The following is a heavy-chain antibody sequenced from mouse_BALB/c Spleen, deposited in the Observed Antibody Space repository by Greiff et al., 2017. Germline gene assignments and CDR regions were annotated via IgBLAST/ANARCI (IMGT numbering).Heavy chain of an antibody. CDR2: LHPSDSET. Sequence: VQLQQSGAELVRPGASVKLSCKASGYSFTSYWMNWVKQRPGQGLEWIGMLHPSDSETRLNQKFKDKATLTVDKSSSTAYMQLSSPTSEDSAVYYCARPSGYGNYLDYWGQGTTLTVSS. CDR1: GYSFTSYW. CDR3: ARPSGYGNYLDY. D-gene: IGHD2-1*01. J-gene: IGHJ2*01. V-gene: IGHV1-61*01.